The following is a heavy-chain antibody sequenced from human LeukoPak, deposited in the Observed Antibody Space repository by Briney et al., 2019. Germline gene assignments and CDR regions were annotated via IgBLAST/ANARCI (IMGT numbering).Heavy chain of an antibody. CDR1: GFTFDDYA. J-gene: IGHJ5*02. Sequence: GRSLRLSCAASGFTFDDYAMHWVRQAPGKGLEWVSGISWNSGSIGYADSVKGRFTISRDNAKNSLYLQMNSLRAEDTALYYCAKDRGSSSWYVHSWGQGTLVTVSS. CDR2: ISWNSGSI. V-gene: IGHV3-9*01. D-gene: IGHD6-13*01. CDR3: AKDRGSSSWYVHS.